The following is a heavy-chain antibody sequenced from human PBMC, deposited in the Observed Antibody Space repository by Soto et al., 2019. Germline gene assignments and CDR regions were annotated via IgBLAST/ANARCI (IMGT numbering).Heavy chain of an antibody. CDR3: ARHDSSGYPFDY. J-gene: IGHJ4*02. Sequence: QLQLQESGPGLVKPSETLSLTCTVSGGSISSSSYYWGWIRQPPGKGLEWIGSIYYSGSTSYNPSLKSRVTISVDTSKNQFSLKLSSVTAADTAVYYCARHDSSGYPFDYWGQGTLFTVSS. D-gene: IGHD3-22*01. CDR1: GGSISSSSYY. V-gene: IGHV4-39*01. CDR2: IYYSGST.